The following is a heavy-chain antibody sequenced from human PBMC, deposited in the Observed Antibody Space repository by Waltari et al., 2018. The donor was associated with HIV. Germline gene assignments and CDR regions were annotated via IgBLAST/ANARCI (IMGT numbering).Heavy chain of an antibody. CDR3: TRDSSGYAGFDS. V-gene: IGHV3-72*01. J-gene: IGHJ4*02. D-gene: IGHD5-12*01. Sequence: EVQLVESGGGLVRRGGSLRLSCAASGCAFSAHFFDWVRQAPGKGLEWVGRSRNKANSYTTEYAASVKGRFTISRDASKNSLFLQMNSLRADDTAIYYCTRDSSGYAGFDSWGQGALVTVSS. CDR1: GCAFSAHF. CDR2: SRNKANSYTT.